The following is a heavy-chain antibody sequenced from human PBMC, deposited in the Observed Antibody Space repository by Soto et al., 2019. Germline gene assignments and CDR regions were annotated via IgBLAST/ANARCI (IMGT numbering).Heavy chain of an antibody. V-gene: IGHV3-30*18. CDR3: AKDLYSSDWFNFFDS. Sequence: SKGLEWVAMISHDGGAVHFAYSVKGRFTISRDDSTNTLYLQMNSLRPEDTAVYYCAKDLYSSDWFNFFDSWGQGSLVSVSS. CDR2: ISHDGGAV. J-gene: IGHJ5*01. D-gene: IGHD6-19*01.